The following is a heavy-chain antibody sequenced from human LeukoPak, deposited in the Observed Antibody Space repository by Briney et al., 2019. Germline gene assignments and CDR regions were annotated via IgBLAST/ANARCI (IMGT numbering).Heavy chain of an antibody. CDR1: GFTFSSYA. J-gene: IGHJ4*02. CDR3: AKDLTMVRGALPPYYFDY. V-gene: IGHV3-23*01. Sequence: PGGSLRLSCAASGFTFSSYAMSWVRQAPGKGLEWVSAISGSGGSTYYADSVKGQFTISRDNSKNTLYLQVNSLRAEDTAVYYCAKDLTMVRGALPPYYFDYWGQGTLVTVSS. CDR2: ISGSGGST. D-gene: IGHD3-10*01.